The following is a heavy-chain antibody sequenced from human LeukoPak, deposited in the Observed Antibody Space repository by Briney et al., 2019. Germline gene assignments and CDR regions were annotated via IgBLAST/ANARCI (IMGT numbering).Heavy chain of an antibody. V-gene: IGHV3-74*01. D-gene: IGHD1-7*01. CDR3: ASDHWNYGGGFDI. CDR1: GFTFSSYW. J-gene: IGHJ3*02. CDR2: INSDGSST. Sequence: GGSLRLSCAASGFTFSSYWMHWVRQAPGKGLVWVSRINSDGSSTSYADSVKGRFTISRDNAKNSLYLQMNSLRAEDTAVYYCASDHWNYGGGFDIWGQGTMVTVSS.